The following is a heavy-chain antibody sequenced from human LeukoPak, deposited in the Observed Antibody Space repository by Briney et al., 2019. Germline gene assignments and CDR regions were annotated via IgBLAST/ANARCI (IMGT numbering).Heavy chain of an antibody. Sequence: NPSETLSLTCTVSGGSISSYYWSWIRQPPGKGLERIGYIYYSGSTNYNPSLKSRVTISVDTSKNQFSLKLSSVTAADTAVYYCARRGYCSGGSCYPPGAFDIWGQGTMVTVSS. CDR3: ARRGYCSGGSCYPPGAFDI. V-gene: IGHV4-59*08. J-gene: IGHJ3*02. CDR1: GGSISSYY. D-gene: IGHD2-15*01. CDR2: IYYSGST.